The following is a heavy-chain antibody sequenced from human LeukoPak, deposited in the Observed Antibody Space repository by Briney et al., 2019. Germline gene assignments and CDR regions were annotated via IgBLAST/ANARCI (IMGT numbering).Heavy chain of an antibody. J-gene: IGHJ6*02. CDR1: GFTFSSYA. D-gene: IGHD2-15*01. CDR2: ISGSGGST. Sequence: PGGSLRLSCAASGFTFSSYAMSWVHQAPGKGLEWVSAISGSGGSTYYADSVKGRFTISRDNSKNTLYLQMNSLRAEDTAVYYCAKDGRYCSGGSPCWVYYYGMDVWGQGTTVTVSS. V-gene: IGHV3-23*01. CDR3: AKDGRYCSGGSPCWVYYYGMDV.